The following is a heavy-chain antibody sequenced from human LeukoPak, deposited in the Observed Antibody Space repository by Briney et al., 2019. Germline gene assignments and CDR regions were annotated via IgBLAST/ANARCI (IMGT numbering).Heavy chain of an antibody. CDR1: GYTFTSFD. CDR3: ARGLEAGVDY. V-gene: IGHV1-8*01. J-gene: IGHJ4*02. D-gene: IGHD6-13*01. CDR2: MSPSSGNT. Sequence: ASVKVSCKASGYTFTSFDINWVRQATGHGLEWMGWMSPSSGNTGYAQQFEGRVTMTRDTSKNTAYMELSSLRSEDTAVYYCARGLEAGVDYWGQGTLVTVSS.